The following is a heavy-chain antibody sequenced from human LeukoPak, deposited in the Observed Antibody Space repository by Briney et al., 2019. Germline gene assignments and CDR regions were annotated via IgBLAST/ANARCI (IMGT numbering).Heavy chain of an antibody. D-gene: IGHD3-22*01. CDR3: AKGPRYYYDDSADNYFDY. CDR2: IYHSGST. Sequence: SETLSLTCAVSGGSLSRGSYSRSWIRQPPGKGLEWIGYIYHSGSTSYNPSLGSRVTISVDRSENQFSLKLNSVTAADTAVYYCAKGPRYYYDDSADNYFDYWGQGALVTVSS. J-gene: IGHJ4*02. V-gene: IGHV4-30-2*01. CDR1: GGSLSRGSYS.